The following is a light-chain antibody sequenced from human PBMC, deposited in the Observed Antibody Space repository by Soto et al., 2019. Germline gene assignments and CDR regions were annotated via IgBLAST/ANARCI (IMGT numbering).Light chain of an antibody. V-gene: IGLV2-11*01. CDR3: CSYAADYTFV. CDR2: DVS. Sequence: QSALTQPRPVSGSPGQSVTISFTGSGSDIGDYSYVSWYQQHPGKAPQLIIYDVSKRPSGVPDRFSASKYGNTASLTLSGLQAEDEACYYCCSYAADYTFVFGTGTKVTV. J-gene: IGLJ1*01. CDR1: GSDIGDYSY.